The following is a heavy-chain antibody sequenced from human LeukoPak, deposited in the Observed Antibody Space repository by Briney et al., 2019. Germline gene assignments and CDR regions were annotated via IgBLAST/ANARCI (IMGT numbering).Heavy chain of an antibody. CDR1: GFTFSSYA. V-gene: IGHV3-23*01. CDR2: ISGSGGST. Sequence: GGSLRLSCAASGFTFSSYAMSWVRQAPGKGLEWVSAISGSGGSTYYADSVKGRFTSARDNSKNTLSLQMNSLRAEDKAVYYCAKAHLDFWSGYSPSDYWGQGTLVTVSS. J-gene: IGHJ4*02. D-gene: IGHD3-3*01. CDR3: AKAHLDFWSGYSPSDY.